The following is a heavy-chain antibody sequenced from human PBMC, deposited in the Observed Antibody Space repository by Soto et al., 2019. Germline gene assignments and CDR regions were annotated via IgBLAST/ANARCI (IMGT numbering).Heavy chain of an antibody. CDR2: INHSGST. J-gene: IGHJ6*02. CDR3: ARAAPSSHFILLSWVEV. V-gene: IGHV4-34*01. Sequence: SETLSLTCAVYGGSFSGYYWSWIRQPPGKGLEWIGEINHSGSTNYNPSLKSRVTISVDTSKSQFSLKLSSVTAADTAVYYCARAAPSSHFILLSWVEVWGQGATVTVCS. D-gene: IGHD2-2*01. CDR1: GGSFSGYY.